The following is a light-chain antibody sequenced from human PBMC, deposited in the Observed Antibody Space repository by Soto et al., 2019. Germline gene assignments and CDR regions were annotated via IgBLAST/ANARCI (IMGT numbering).Light chain of an antibody. CDR3: NSYAGSNNWV. CDR2: EVS. Sequence: QSALTQPASVSGSPGQSITISCTGTSSDVGGYNYVSWYQQHPGKAPKLMIYEVSKRPSGVPERFSGSKSGNTASLTVSGLRAEDEADYYCNSYAGSNNWVFGGGTKLTVL. CDR1: SSDVGGYNY. J-gene: IGLJ3*02. V-gene: IGLV2-8*01.